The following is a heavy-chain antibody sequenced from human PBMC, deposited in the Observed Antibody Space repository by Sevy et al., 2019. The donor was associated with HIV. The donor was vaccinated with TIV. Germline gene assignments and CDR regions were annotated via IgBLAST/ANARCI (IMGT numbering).Heavy chain of an antibody. D-gene: IGHD2-21*02. Sequence: ASVKVSCQASGYTFDNYDINWVRQATGQGLEWMGWMNPNSGNTGYAEMFQGRVTIRRVSSIRTAYMELNGLTSEDTAVDYCTRGLSFSYAKRGDWLNWYFDVWGRGTLVTVSS. J-gene: IGHJ2*01. CDR2: MNPNSGNT. CDR3: TRGLSFSYAKRGDWLNWYFDV. V-gene: IGHV1-8*01. CDR1: GYTFDNYD.